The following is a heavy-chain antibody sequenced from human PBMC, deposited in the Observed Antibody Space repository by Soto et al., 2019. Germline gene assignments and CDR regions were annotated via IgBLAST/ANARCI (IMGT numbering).Heavy chain of an antibody. CDR1: GGSISSSSYY. CDR3: ASSIAAAGAPFFDY. J-gene: IGHJ4*02. CDR2: IYYSGST. D-gene: IGHD6-13*01. Sequence: QLQLQESGPGLVKPSETLSLTCTVSGGSISSSSYYWGWIRQPPGKGLEWIGSIYYSGSTYYNPSLKSRVTISVDTSKNQFSLKLSSVTAAETAVYYCASSIAAAGAPFFDYWGQGTLLTVSS. V-gene: IGHV4-39*01.